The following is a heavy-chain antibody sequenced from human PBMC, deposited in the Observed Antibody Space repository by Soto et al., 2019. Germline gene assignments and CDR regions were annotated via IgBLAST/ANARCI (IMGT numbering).Heavy chain of an antibody. CDR1: GFTFSSYS. J-gene: IGHJ6*02. CDR2: VSGNGDRT. Sequence: GGSLRLSCSASGFTFSSYSMHWVRQAPGKGLESVSGVSGNGDRTYYADSVKGIFTISRDNSKNTLDLQMSTLRVDDTALYYCAKDSLSSSFSHSYYYGMDVWGQGTTVTVSS. CDR3: AKDSLSSSFSHSYYYGMDV. V-gene: IGHV3-64D*06. D-gene: IGHD6-6*01.